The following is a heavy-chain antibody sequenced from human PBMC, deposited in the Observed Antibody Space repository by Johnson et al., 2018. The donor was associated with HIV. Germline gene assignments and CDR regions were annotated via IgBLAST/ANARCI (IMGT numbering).Heavy chain of an antibody. D-gene: IGHD3-22*01. J-gene: IGHJ3*02. CDR3: ARDLFYYDSTGDAFDI. CDR2: INWNGGSI. Sequence: VQLVESGGGVVRPGGSLRLSCAASGFTFDDYGMSWVRQAPGKGLEWVSGINWNGGSIGYADSVKGRFTISRDNAKKSLYLQMNSLRAEDTALYYCARDLFYYDSTGDAFDIWGQGTMVTVSS. V-gene: IGHV3-20*04. CDR1: GFTFDDYG.